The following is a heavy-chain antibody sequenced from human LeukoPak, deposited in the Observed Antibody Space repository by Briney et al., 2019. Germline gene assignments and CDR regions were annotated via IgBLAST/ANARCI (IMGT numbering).Heavy chain of an antibody. Sequence: SETLSLTCTVSGGSIITNGYYWGWIRQPPGKGLEWIGSISYSGSTNYNPSLKSRVTMSVDTSKNQFSLKLSSVTAADTAVYYCARATYDSSGYYGAFDIWGQGTMVTVSS. V-gene: IGHV4-39*07. CDR1: GGSIITNGYY. D-gene: IGHD3-22*01. CDR2: ISYSGST. CDR3: ARATYDSSGYYGAFDI. J-gene: IGHJ3*02.